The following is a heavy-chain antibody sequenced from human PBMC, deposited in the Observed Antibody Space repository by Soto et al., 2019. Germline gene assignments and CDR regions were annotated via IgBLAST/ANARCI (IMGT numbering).Heavy chain of an antibody. D-gene: IGHD3-3*01. J-gene: IGHJ6*02. CDR1: GFTGVGLG. CDR3: TRHDSIYAFWSGSPPRYVMAV. V-gene: IGHV3-73*01. Sequence: GGSLRLRWGVAGFTGVGLGRRWVRQAPGKGLGWVGRIRSKTNGCTTEYAASVKGRFTISRDDSKNTTYLQMNSLKTEDTAVYYCTRHDSIYAFWSGSPPRYVMAVWGQGTTVPVSS. CDR2: IRSKTNGCTT.